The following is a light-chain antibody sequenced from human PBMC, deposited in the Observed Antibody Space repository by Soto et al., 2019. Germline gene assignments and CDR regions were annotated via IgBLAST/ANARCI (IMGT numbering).Light chain of an antibody. CDR2: GVT. CDR3: SSHTSGSTRV. J-gene: IGLJ1*01. V-gene: IGLV2-14*01. Sequence: QSVLTQPASVSGSPGQSSAISCTGTSGDVGGYDYVSWYQQHPDKAPKLMIYGVTKRPSWVSNRFSGSKSGNTASLTISGLQPEDEADYYCSSHTSGSTRVFGSGTKVTVL. CDR1: SGDVGGYDY.